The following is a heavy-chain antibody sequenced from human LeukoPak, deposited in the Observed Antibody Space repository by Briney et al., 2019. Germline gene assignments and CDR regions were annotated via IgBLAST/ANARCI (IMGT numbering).Heavy chain of an antibody. Sequence: SQTLSLTCAISGDTVSSNSAAWNWIRQSRSRGLEWLGRTYYRSKWFYDYEVSVKSRIIINPDTSKNQFSLQLDSVTAEDTAVYYCARQMGGFDYWGQGTLVTVSS. CDR3: ARQMGGFDY. CDR2: TYYRSKWFY. D-gene: IGHD1-26*01. V-gene: IGHV6-1*01. J-gene: IGHJ4*02. CDR1: GDTVSSNSAA.